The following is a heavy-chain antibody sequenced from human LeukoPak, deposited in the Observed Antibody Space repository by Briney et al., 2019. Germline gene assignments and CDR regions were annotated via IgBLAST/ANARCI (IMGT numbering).Heavy chain of an antibody. V-gene: IGHV3-7*01. Sequence: GGSLRLSCAASGFTFSSYWMSWVRQAPGKGLEWVANMNQDGSQKNYVDSVKGRFTISRDNAKNSLYPQMNSLRAEDTAVYYCAREGFLDYWGQGTLVTVSS. CDR1: GFTFSSYW. J-gene: IGHJ4*02. D-gene: IGHD3-3*01. CDR2: MNQDGSQK. CDR3: AREGFLDY.